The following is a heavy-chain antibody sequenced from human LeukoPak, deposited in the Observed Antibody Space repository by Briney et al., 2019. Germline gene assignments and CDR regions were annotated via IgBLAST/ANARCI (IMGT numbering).Heavy chain of an antibody. J-gene: IGHJ4*02. V-gene: IGHV3-21*01. CDR3: ARNGLLSFDY. CDR1: GFTFSSYS. Sequence: GGSLRLSCAASGFTFSSYSMNWVRQAPGKGLEWVSSISSSSSYIYYVDSVKGRFTISRDNAKNSLYLQMNSLRAEDTAVYYCARNGLLSFDYWGQGTLVTVSS. D-gene: IGHD2-8*01. CDR2: ISSSSSYI.